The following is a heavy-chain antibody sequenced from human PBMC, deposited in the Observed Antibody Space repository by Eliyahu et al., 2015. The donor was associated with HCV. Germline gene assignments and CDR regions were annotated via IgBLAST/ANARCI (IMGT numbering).Heavy chain of an antibody. D-gene: IGHD1/OR15-1a*01. Sequence: QVQLVESGGGVVQPGRXLRLSCAAXGFIFSTYGFHWVRQAPGKGLEWVAVIWYDGTKEYYGDSVKGRFTISRDNSKKAVYLQMNSLRVEDTAVYYCARGNSGFDYWGQGTLVTVSS. CDR2: IWYDGTKE. CDR1: GFIFSTYG. V-gene: IGHV3-33*01. J-gene: IGHJ4*02. CDR3: ARGNSGFDY.